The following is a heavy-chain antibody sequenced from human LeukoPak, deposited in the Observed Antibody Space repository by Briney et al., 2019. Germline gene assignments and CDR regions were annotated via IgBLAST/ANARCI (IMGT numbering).Heavy chain of an antibody. CDR3: ARDADGSGSYFPGYFDY. V-gene: IGHV4-31*03. Sequence: SETLSLTCTVSGGSISSGGYYWSWIRQHPGKGPEWIGYIYYSGSTYYNPSLKSRVTISVDTSKNQFSLKLSSVTAADTAVYYCARDADGSGSYFPGYFDYWGQGTLVTVSS. CDR1: GGSISSGGYY. J-gene: IGHJ4*02. CDR2: IYYSGST. D-gene: IGHD3-10*01.